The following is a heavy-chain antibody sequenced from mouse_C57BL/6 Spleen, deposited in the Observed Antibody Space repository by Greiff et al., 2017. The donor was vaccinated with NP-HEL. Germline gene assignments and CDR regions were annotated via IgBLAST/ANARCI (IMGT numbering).Heavy chain of an antibody. CDR3: ARRTVTDAMDY. V-gene: IGHV1-82*01. D-gene: IGHD2-13*01. CDR1: GYAFSSSW. CDR2: IYPGAGDT. Sequence: QVQLQQSGPELVKPGASVKISCKASGYAFSSSWMNWVKQRPGKGLEWIGRIYPGAGDTNYNGKFKGKATLTADKSSSTAYMQLSSLTSEDSAVYFCARRTVTDAMDYWGQGTSVTVSS. J-gene: IGHJ4*01.